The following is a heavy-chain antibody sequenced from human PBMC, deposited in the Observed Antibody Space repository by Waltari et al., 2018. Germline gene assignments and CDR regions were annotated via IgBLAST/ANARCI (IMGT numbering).Heavy chain of an antibody. V-gene: IGHV4-39*01. D-gene: IGHD3-3*01. CDR3: ARLLTIFGVEYYMDV. CDR1: GGSISSSSYS. CDR2: IYYSGST. J-gene: IGHJ6*03. Sequence: QLQLQESGPGLVKPSETLSLTCTVSGGSISSSSYSWGWIRQPPGKGLEWIGSIYYSGSTYYNPSLKSRVTISVDTSKNQFSLKLSSVTAADTAVYYCARLLTIFGVEYYMDVWGKGTTVTVSS.